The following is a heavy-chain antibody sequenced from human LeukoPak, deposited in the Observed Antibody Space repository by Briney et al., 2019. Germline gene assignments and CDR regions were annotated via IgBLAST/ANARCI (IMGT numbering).Heavy chain of an antibody. CDR1: GFTFSSFW. CDR3: AKRDAQRISGSYFFDY. Sequence: PGGSLRLSCAASGFTFSSFWMSWVRQAPGKGLEWVANIKQDGSEKYYVDSVKGRFTISRDNAKNSLFLQMNSLRAEDTAVYYCAKRDAQRISGSYFFDYWGQGTLVTVSS. D-gene: IGHD3-10*01. J-gene: IGHJ4*02. V-gene: IGHV3-7*03. CDR2: IKQDGSEK.